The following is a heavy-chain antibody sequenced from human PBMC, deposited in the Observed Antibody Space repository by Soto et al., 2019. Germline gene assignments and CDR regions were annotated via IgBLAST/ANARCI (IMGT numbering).Heavy chain of an antibody. CDR2: MSYDGSKK. Sequence: PGGSLRLSCAASGFTFSKFGMHWVRQAPGKGLEWVALMSYDGSKKYYADSMKGRFTISRDNSKNTLYLQMNSLRAEDTALYYCVKDQTIYYDNSGSYGMDVWGQGTTVTVSS. V-gene: IGHV3-30*18. D-gene: IGHD3-22*01. CDR1: GFTFSKFG. CDR3: VKDQTIYYDNSGSYGMDV. J-gene: IGHJ6*02.